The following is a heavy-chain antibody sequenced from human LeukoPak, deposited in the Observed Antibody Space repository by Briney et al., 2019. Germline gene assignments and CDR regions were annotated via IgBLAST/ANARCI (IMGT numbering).Heavy chain of an antibody. Sequence: GGSLRLSCAPSGFSFRDHYMTSIRQAPQKGLERVSYIKRNNTETNYLDSVIGLFTITRDNAKNSLYLQMNSLRAEDTAVYYCAGGHYGLDVWGQGTTVTVSS. CDR3: AGGHYGLDV. CDR2: IKRNNTET. V-gene: IGHV3-11*05. CDR1: GFSFRDHY. J-gene: IGHJ6*02.